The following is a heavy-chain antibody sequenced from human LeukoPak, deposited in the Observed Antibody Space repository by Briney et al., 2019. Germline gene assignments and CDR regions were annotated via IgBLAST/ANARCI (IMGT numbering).Heavy chain of an antibody. CDR1: GFTFSSYG. CDR2: IWYDGSNK. J-gene: IGHJ4*02. CDR3: ASSGYSYGYGVY. V-gene: IGHV3-33*01. Sequence: GGSLRLSCAASGFTFSSYGMHWVRQAPGKGLEWVAIIWYDGSNKYYADSVKGRFTISRDNPKNTLYLQMNSLRADDTAVYYCASSGYSYGYGVYWGQGTLVTVSS. D-gene: IGHD5-18*01.